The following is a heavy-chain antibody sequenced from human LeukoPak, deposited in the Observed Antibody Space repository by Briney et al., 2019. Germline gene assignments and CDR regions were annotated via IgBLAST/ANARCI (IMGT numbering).Heavy chain of an antibody. J-gene: IGHJ6*03. CDR3: ARAPYYYYYMDV. Sequence: ASVKVSCKASEGTFSSYAISWVRQAPGQGLEWMGGIIPIFGTANYAQKFQGRVTITTDESTSTAYMELSSLRSEDTAVYYCARAPYYYYYMDVWGKGTTVTVSS. CDR2: IIPIFGTA. V-gene: IGHV1-69*05. CDR1: EGTFSSYA.